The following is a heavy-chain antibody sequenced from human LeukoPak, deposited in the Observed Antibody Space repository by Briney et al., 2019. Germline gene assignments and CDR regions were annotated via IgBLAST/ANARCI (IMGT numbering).Heavy chain of an antibody. CDR2: ISSSSSYI. Sequence: GGSLRLSCAASGFTFSSYSMNWVRQAPGKGLEWASSISSSSSYIYYADSVKGRFTISRDNAKNSLYLQMNSLRAEDTAVYYCARGGIRFLEWLLSLCWGQGTLVTVSS. J-gene: IGHJ4*02. V-gene: IGHV3-21*01. CDR3: ARGGIRFLEWLLSLC. CDR1: GFTFSSYS. D-gene: IGHD3-3*01.